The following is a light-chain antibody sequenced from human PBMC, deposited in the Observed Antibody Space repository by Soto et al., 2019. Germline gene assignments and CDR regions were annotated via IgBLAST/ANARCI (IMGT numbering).Light chain of an antibody. J-gene: IGKJ1*01. V-gene: IGKV1-5*01. CDR1: QSVNHW. Sequence: GERVTISCRASQSVNHWLAWYQRKPGKAPKLLIHDASTLERGIPSRFSGSGSGTEFTLTISSLQPDDFATYYCQQYNSYWTFGQGTKVDIK. CDR2: DAS. CDR3: QQYNSYWT.